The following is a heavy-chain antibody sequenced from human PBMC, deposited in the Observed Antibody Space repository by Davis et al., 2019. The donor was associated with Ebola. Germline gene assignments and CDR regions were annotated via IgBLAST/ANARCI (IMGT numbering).Heavy chain of an antibody. CDR1: GGSISSYY. D-gene: IGHD5-18*01. Sequence: PSETLSLTCTVSGGSISSYYWSWIRQPAGKGLEWIGRIYTSGSTNYNPSLKSRVTMSVDTSKNQFSLKLSSVTAADTAVYYCARGGDTGSRDSYGYDWFDPWGQGTLVTVSS. V-gene: IGHV4-4*07. CDR2: IYTSGST. J-gene: IGHJ5*02. CDR3: ARGGDTGSRDSYGYDWFDP.